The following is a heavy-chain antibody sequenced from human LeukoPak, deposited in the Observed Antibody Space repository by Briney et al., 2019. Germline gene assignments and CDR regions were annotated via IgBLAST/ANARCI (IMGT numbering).Heavy chain of an antibody. V-gene: IGHV4-30-2*01. CDR3: ARGQQWLVTGNWFDP. CDR2: IYHSGST. J-gene: IGHJ5*02. Sequence: SQTLSLTCAVSGGSISSGGYSWRWIRQPPGKGLEWIVYIYHSGSTYYNPSLKSRVTISVDRSKNQFSLKLSSVTAAGTAVYYYARGQQWLVTGNWFDPWGQGTLVTVSS. CDR1: GGSISSGGYS. D-gene: IGHD6-19*01.